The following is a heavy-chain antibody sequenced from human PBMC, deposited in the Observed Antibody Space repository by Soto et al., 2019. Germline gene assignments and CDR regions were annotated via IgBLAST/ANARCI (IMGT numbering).Heavy chain of an antibody. D-gene: IGHD3-9*01. V-gene: IGHV3-23*01. CDR1: GVTLFNQA. CDR2: ISGSGDST. Sequence: GAPRHPRGGSGVTLFNQAMILGRQAPGKGLEWVSAISGSGDSTYYADSGKGRFTIPRDNSKNTMFLQINSLRAEDTAVYYCAQGRGLVSPHYWGQGTLVTVSS. CDR3: AQGRGLVSPHY. J-gene: IGHJ4*02.